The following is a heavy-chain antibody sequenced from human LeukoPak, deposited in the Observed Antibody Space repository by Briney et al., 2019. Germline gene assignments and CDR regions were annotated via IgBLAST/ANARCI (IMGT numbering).Heavy chain of an antibody. V-gene: IGHV1-18*01. D-gene: IGHD3-10*01. J-gene: IGHJ4*02. CDR1: GYTFTSYG. CDR2: ISAYNGNT. CDR3: AREEATMVRGVIITILDY. Sequence: GASVKVSCKASGYTFTSYGISWVRQAPGQGLEWMGWISAYNGNTNYAQKLKGRVTMTTDTSTSTAYMELRSLRSDDTAVYYCAREEATMVRGVIITILDYWGQGTLVTVSS.